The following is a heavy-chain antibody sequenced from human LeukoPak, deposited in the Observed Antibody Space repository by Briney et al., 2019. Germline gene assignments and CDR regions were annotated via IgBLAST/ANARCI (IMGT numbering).Heavy chain of an antibody. CDR1: GGSISSGGYS. V-gene: IGHV4-30-2*01. Sequence: SETLSLTCTVSGGSISSGGYSWSWIRQPPGKGLEWIGYIYHSGSTYYNPSLKSRVTISVDTSKNQFSLKLSSVTAADTAVYYCASLSHDYGDYWYDYWGQGTLVTVSS. CDR2: IYHSGST. D-gene: IGHD4-17*01. CDR3: ASLSHDYGDYWYDY. J-gene: IGHJ4*02.